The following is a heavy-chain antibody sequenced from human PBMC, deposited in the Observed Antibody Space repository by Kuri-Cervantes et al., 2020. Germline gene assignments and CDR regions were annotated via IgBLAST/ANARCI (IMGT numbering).Heavy chain of an antibody. Sequence: SETLSLTCTVSGGSISSYYWSWIRQPPGKGLEWIGYIYYSGSTYYNPSLKSRVTISVDKSKNQFSLKLSSVTAADTAVYYCARSVVVVAANNWFDPWGQGTLVTVSS. CDR1: GGSISSYY. V-gene: IGHV4-59*12. CDR2: IYYSGST. CDR3: ARSVVVVAANNWFDP. J-gene: IGHJ5*02. D-gene: IGHD2-15*01.